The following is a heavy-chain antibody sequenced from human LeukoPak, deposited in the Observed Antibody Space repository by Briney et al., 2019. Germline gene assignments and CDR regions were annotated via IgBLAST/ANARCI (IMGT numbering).Heavy chain of an antibody. V-gene: IGHV4-59*01. CDR1: GGSISSYY. Sequence: SETLSLTCTVSGGSISSYYWSWIRQPPGKGLEWIGYIHYSGSTNQNPSLKSRVTIAVDTSKNQFSLKLSSVTAADTAVYYCAVTRMYYDFWSGFFDPWGQGTLVTVSP. J-gene: IGHJ5*02. CDR3: AVTRMYYDFWSGFFDP. D-gene: IGHD3-3*01. CDR2: IHYSGST.